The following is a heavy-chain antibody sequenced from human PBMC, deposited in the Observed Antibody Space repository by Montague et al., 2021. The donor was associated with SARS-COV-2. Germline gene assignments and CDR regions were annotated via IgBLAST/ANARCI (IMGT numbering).Heavy chain of an antibody. V-gene: IGHV4-59*08. Sequence: SETLSLTCTVSGDSISTSYWACILQPPGKGLEWIGYVYYSGRSSYNSSLKSRVTISVDTSNNKVSLNLRTVPAADTAAYFCVRAGRLDPDTTHLYYYKGMDVWGQGTTVTVSS. CDR1: GDSISTSY. CDR3: VRAGRLDPDTTHLYYYKGMDV. J-gene: IGHJ6*02. D-gene: IGHD2-15*01. CDR2: VYYSGRS.